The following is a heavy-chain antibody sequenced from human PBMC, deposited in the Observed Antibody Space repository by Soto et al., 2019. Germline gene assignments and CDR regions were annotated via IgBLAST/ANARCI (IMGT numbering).Heavy chain of an antibody. Sequence: SETLSLTCTVSGGFISTTSYYWGWIRQPPGKGLEWTGSTHSSGGSYYNPSLNSRLSISVDTSKNQVSLKLTSVTAAVAAVYYCATFRGISTATTDRYFDHWGQGILVT. V-gene: IGHV4-39*01. CDR2: THSSGGS. CDR3: ATFRGISTATTDRYFDH. CDR1: GGFISTTSYY. J-gene: IGHJ4*02. D-gene: IGHD4-17*01.